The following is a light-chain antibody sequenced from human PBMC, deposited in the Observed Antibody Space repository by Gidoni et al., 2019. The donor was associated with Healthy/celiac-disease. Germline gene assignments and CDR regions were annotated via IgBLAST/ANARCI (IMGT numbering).Light chain of an antibody. J-gene: IGKJ1*01. V-gene: IGKV1-5*01. Sequence: DIQMTQSPSTLSASVGDRVTITCRASQSISSWLAWYQQKPGKAPTLLIYDASSLESGVPSRFSGSGSGTEFTLTISSLQPDECATYYCQQYNSYSPEWTFGQGTKVEIK. CDR3: QQYNSYSPEWT. CDR1: QSISSW. CDR2: DAS.